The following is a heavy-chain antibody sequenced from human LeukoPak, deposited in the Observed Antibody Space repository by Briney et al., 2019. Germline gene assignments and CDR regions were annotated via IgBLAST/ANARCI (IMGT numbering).Heavy chain of an antibody. CDR1: GSTFNDYY. CDR2: INPNSGGT. V-gene: IGHV1-2*02. J-gene: IGHJ3*02. CDR3: ASKGAGYCRSASCQGAFDI. D-gene: IGHD2-2*01. Sequence: ASVEVSRKASGSTFNDYYMNRVRQAPGQGLEWMGWINPNSGGTNYAQRFQGRVTMTRDTSINTAYMELSRLTSDDTAVYYCASKGAGYCRSASCQGAFDIWGQGTMVTVSS.